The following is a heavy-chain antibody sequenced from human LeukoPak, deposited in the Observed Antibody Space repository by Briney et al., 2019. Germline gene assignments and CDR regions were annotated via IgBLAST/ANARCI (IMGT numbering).Heavy chain of an antibody. CDR1: GFLFSTYE. CDR2: IGPSDSPK. V-gene: IGHV3-48*03. Sequence: GGSLRLSCAASGFLFSTYEMNWFRQATGEGLEWVSYIGPSDSPKFYEDSVKGRFNISRDDAQNTLYLDMSRLTAEDTGVYYYARGGPHADFWGHGTLVTVSS. CDR3: ARGGPHADF. J-gene: IGHJ5*01.